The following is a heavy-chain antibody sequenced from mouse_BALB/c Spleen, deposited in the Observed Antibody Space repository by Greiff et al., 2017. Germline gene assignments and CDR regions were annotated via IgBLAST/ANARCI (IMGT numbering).Heavy chain of an antibody. V-gene: IGHV14-4*02. CDR3: NARGKDFDY. CDR2: IDPENGDT. Sequence: VQLQQSGAELVRPGASVKLSCTASGFNIKDYYMHWVKQRPEQGLEWIGWIDPENGDTEYAPKFQGKATMTADTSSNTAYLQLSSLTSEDTAVYYCNARGKDFDYWGQGTTLTVSS. CDR1: GFNIKDYY. J-gene: IGHJ2*01.